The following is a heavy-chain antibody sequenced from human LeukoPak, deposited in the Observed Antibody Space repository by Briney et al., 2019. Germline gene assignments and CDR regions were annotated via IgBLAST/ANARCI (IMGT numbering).Heavy chain of an antibody. CDR1: GGSISSGSYY. V-gene: IGHV4-61*02. D-gene: IGHD6-13*01. J-gene: IGHJ2*01. Sequence: SETLSLTCTVSGGSISSGSYYWSWIRQPAGKGLEWIGRIYTSGSTNYNPSLKSRVTISVDKSKNQFSLKLSSVTAADTAVYYCAREGTGYSSSWGYWYFDLWGRGTLVTVSS. CDR3: AREGTGYSSSWGYWYFDL. CDR2: IYTSGST.